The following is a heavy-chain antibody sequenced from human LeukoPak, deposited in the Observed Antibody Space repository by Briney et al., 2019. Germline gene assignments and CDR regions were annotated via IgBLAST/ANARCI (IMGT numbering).Heavy chain of an antibody. Sequence: GGSLRLSCAASGFTFSSYGMHWVRQAPGKGLEWVAFIRYDGSNKYYADSVKGRFTISGDNSKNTLYLQMNSLRAEDTAVYYCAKWRQLVHTFDIWGQGTMVTVSS. D-gene: IGHD6-13*01. CDR3: AKWRQLVHTFDI. J-gene: IGHJ3*02. V-gene: IGHV3-30*02. CDR2: IRYDGSNK. CDR1: GFTFSSYG.